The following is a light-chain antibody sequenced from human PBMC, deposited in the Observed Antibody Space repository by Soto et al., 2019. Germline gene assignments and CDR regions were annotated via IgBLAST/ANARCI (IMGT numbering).Light chain of an antibody. V-gene: IGLV2-14*02. J-gene: IGLJ1*01. CDR2: DVS. Sequence: QSVLTQPASVSGSPGQSIAISCTGTSSDVGSHDLVSWYQQQSGKVPKLIIYDVSSRPSGVSNRFSGSKSGNTASLTISGLQAEDEADSYCSSFTSTTTYVFGTGTEVTVL. CDR1: SSDVGSHDL. CDR3: SSFTSTTTYV.